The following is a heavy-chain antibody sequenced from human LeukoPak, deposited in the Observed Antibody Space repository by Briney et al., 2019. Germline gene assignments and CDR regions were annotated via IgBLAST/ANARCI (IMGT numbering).Heavy chain of an antibody. CDR3: ARGFESGRGY. D-gene: IGHD3-10*01. V-gene: IGHV3-23*01. CDR1: GFTFSSYA. J-gene: IGHJ4*02. Sequence: GGSLRLSCAASGFTFSSYAMSWVRQAPGKGLEWVSAISGSGGSTYYADSVKGRFTISRDNAKNSLYLQMNSLRAEDTAVYYCARGFESGRGYWGQGTLVTVSS. CDR2: ISGSGGST.